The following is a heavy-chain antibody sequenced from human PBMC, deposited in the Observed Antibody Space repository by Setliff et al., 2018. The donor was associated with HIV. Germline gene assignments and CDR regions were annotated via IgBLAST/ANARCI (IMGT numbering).Heavy chain of an antibody. CDR2: FDPEDGET. CDR3: ATDPGYSSTWYSESFQH. V-gene: IGHV1-24*01. J-gene: IGHJ1*01. D-gene: IGHD6-13*01. Sequence: GASVQVSCKISGSTLTELSIHWVRQAPGKGLEWMANFDPEDGETFYAQKFQGRLTMTEDTSTDTAYMELSSLRSDDTAMYYCATDPGYSSTWYSESFQHWG. CDR1: GSTLTELS.